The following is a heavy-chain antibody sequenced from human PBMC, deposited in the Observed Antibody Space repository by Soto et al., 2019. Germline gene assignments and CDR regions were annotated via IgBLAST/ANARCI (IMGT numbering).Heavy chain of an antibody. CDR3: VKDSWYFDL. CDR1: GVTFTTNA. CDR2: ISGDDGSG. V-gene: IGHV3-23*01. D-gene: IGHD6-13*01. Sequence: GSLRLSCVASGVTFTTNAMDWVRQAPGKGLEWVSFISGDDGSGNYADSVKGRFTISRDNSKNTLYLQMNSLRAEDTAIYYCVKDSWYFDLWSQGSLVTVSS. J-gene: IGHJ4*02.